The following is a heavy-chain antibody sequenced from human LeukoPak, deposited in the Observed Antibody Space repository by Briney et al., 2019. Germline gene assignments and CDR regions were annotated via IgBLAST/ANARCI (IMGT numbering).Heavy chain of an antibody. CDR3: ARDRSSGWYGGQWDFQH. CDR1: GFTFSSYA. J-gene: IGHJ1*01. V-gene: IGHV3-30-3*01. Sequence: GRSLRLSCAASGFTFSSYAMHWVRQAPGKGLEWVAVISYDGSNKYYADSVKGRFTISRDNSKNTLYLQMNSLRAEDTAVYYCARDRSSGWYGGQWDFQHWGQGTLVTVSS. CDR2: ISYDGSNK. D-gene: IGHD6-19*01.